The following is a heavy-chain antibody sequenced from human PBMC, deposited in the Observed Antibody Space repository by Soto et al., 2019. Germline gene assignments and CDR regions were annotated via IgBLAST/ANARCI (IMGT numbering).Heavy chain of an antibody. V-gene: IGHV3-15*07. D-gene: IGHD6-13*01. CDR3: TADLGPAYNSNNWFDP. CDR2: VKNNGGAT. Sequence: EVQLVESGGDLVKPGGSLRLSGEASGLIFVHAGFNWVRQPPGKGLELVGRVKNNGGATDYAPSVKGRFTISRDDSKDMVYLQMSSLRTEDTAIYYCTADLGPAYNSNNWFDPWGQGTLVTVSS. J-gene: IGHJ5*02. CDR1: GLIFVHAG.